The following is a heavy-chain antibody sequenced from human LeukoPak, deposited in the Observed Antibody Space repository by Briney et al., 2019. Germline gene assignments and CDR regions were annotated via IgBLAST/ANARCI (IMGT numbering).Heavy chain of an antibody. CDR3: ARGVTMATISPYVY. J-gene: IGHJ4*02. D-gene: IGHD5-24*01. CDR2: INSDGSST. V-gene: IGHV3-74*01. CDR1: GFTFSSYW. Sequence: GGSLRLSXAASGFTFSSYWMHWVRQAPGKGLVWVSRINSDGSSTSYADSVKGRFTISRDNAKNTLYPQMNSLRAEDTAVYYCARGVTMATISPYVYWGQGTLVTVSS.